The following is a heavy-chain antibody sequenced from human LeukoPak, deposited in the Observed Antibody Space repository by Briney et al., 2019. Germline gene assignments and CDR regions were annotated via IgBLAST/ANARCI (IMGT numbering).Heavy chain of an antibody. J-gene: IGHJ4*01. CDR1: GFIFSTYW. D-gene: IGHD2-2*01. V-gene: IGHV3-7*01. CDR3: VRGCGRASCPYFFDS. CDR2: IRQDGSET. Sequence: PGGSLRLSCAASGFIFSTYWMSWVRQAPGKGLEWVATIRQDGSETHYVGSVRGRFTIFRDNAKNSLYLQVNSLRAEDTAVYYCVRGCGRASCPYFFDSWGHGSLVTVSS.